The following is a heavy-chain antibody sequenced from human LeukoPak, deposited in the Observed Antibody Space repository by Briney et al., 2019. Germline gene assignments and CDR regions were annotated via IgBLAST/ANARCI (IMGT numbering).Heavy chain of an antibody. Sequence: GGSLRLSCAVSGFTFSSYGMHWVRQAPGKGLEWVAVISYDGSNKYYADSVKGRFTISRDNSKNTLYLQMNSLRAEDTAVYYCAKGEPNILAAASGSEFDYWGQGTLVTVSS. CDR3: AKGEPNILAAASGSEFDY. CDR2: ISYDGSNK. CDR1: GFTFSSYG. D-gene: IGHD6-13*01. J-gene: IGHJ4*02. V-gene: IGHV3-30*18.